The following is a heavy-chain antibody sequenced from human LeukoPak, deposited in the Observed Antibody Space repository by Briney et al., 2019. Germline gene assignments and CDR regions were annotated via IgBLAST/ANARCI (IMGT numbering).Heavy chain of an antibody. CDR3: ANERGYNYGYSFDY. J-gene: IGHJ4*02. V-gene: IGHV3-30*04. CDR1: GFTFSSYA. Sequence: PGGSLRLSCAASGFTFSSYAMHWVRQAPGKGLEWVAVISYDGSNKYYADSVKGRFTVSRDNSKNTLYLQMNSLRAEDTAVYYRANERGYNYGYSFDYWGQGTLVTVSS. CDR2: ISYDGSNK. D-gene: IGHD5-18*01.